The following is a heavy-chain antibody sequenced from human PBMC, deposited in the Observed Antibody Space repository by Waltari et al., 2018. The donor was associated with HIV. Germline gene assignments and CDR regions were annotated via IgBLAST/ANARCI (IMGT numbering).Heavy chain of an antibody. J-gene: IGHJ6*02. Sequence: GTFSSYAISWVRQAPEQGLEWMGGIIPIFGTATYAQKFQGRVTITADESTSTAYMELSSLRSEDTAVYYCASYRDGYNYSDRGNGMDVWGQGTTVTVSS. CDR3: ASYRDGYNYSDRGNGMDV. CDR1: GTFSSYA. CDR2: IIPIFGTA. D-gene: IGHD5-12*01. V-gene: IGHV1-69*01.